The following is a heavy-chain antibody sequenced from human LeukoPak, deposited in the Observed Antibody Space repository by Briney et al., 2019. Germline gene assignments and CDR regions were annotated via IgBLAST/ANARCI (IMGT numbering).Heavy chain of an antibody. CDR1: GFTFSSYA. CDR3: ARDVVGATSNYFDY. D-gene: IGHD1-26*01. CDR2: ISYDGSNK. J-gene: IGHJ4*02. Sequence: GRSLRLSCAASGFTFSSYAMHWVRQAPGKGLEWVAVISYDGSNKYYADSVKGRFTISRDNSKNTLYLQMNSLRAEDTAVYYCARDVVGATSNYFDYWGQGTLVTVSS. V-gene: IGHV3-30-3*01.